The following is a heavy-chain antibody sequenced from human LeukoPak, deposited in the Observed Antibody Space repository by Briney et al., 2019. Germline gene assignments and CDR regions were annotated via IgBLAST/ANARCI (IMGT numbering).Heavy chain of an antibody. D-gene: IGHD1-1*01. CDR1: GFTFDDYG. CDR3: ARPNWSDYYYYMDV. CDR2: INWNGGST. Sequence: PGGSLRLSCAASGFTFDDYGMSWVRQAPGKGLEWVSGINWNGGSTGYADSVKGRFTISRDNAKNSLYLQMNSLRAEDTALYYCARPNWSDYYYYMDVWGKGTTVTVSS. J-gene: IGHJ6*03. V-gene: IGHV3-20*04.